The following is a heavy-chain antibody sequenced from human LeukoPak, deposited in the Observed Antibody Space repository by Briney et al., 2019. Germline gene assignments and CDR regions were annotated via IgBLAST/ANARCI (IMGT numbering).Heavy chain of an antibody. Sequence: GGSLRLSCVASGFTFSNAWMIWVRQAPGKGLEWVGRIQSKTDGGTSDYGAPVKGRFTISRDDSKNTLYLQMNSLKTEDTAVYYCTTAPKWETQGTDYWGQGTLVTISS. CDR1: GFTFSNAW. CDR3: TTAPKWETQGTDY. CDR2: IQSKTDGGTS. D-gene: IGHD1-26*01. J-gene: IGHJ4*02. V-gene: IGHV3-15*01.